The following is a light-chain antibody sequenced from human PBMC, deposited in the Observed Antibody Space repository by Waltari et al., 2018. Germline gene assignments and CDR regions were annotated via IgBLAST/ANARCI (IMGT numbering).Light chain of an antibody. Sequence: QSALTQPASVSGSPGQSITLSCTGTSRDVGGYNYVSWYQQYPGKAPKLILYEVNNRPPGVSIRFSGSKSGTTASLTISGLLAEDEADYYCSSYTSTTTLGVVFGGGTKLTVL. J-gene: IGLJ2*01. V-gene: IGLV2-14*01. CDR2: EVN. CDR1: SRDVGGYNY. CDR3: SSYTSTTTLGVV.